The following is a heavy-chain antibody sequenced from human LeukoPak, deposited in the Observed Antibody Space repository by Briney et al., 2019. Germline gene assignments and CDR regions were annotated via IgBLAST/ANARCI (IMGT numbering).Heavy chain of an antibody. CDR2: ISVYNDAT. V-gene: IGHV1-18*01. J-gene: IGHJ4*02. CDR3: ARRTLDSSGYVFGHPTEPFYFGF. Sequence: ASVKVSCKASGYTFTRYGINWVRQAPGQGFEWVGWISVYNDATNYAQKLQGRVSLTTDPSTNTAYMELRSLTSDDTAIYYCARRTLDSSGYVFGHPTEPFYFGFWGQGTLVTVSS. D-gene: IGHD3-22*01. CDR1: GYTFTRYG.